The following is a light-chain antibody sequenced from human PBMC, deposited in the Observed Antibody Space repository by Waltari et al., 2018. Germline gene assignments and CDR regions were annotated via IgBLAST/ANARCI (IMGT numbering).Light chain of an antibody. CDR2: DAS. CDR3: QHYTRYSIT. Sequence: DIQMTQSPSTLSASIGDRVTITCRASQSLSSWLAWYHQSPGKAPKLLVYDASTLQSGGPSRFSGSGSGTEFTLTISSLQPEDFATYYCQHYTRYSITFGQGTRLEIK. J-gene: IGKJ5*01. V-gene: IGKV1-5*01. CDR1: QSLSSW.